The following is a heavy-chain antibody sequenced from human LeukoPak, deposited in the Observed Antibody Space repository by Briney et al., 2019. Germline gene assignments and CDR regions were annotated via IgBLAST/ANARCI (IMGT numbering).Heavy chain of an antibody. Sequence: SQTLSLTCAISGDSVFSNSAAWNWIRQSPSRGLEWLGRTYYRSKWYNDYAVSVKSRITINPDTSKNQFSLQLNSVTPEDTAVYYCATASWREGHGGAFDIWGQGTMVTVSS. V-gene: IGHV6-1*01. D-gene: IGHD6-13*01. CDR1: GDSVFSNSAA. CDR3: ATASWREGHGGAFDI. J-gene: IGHJ3*02. CDR2: TYYRSKWYN.